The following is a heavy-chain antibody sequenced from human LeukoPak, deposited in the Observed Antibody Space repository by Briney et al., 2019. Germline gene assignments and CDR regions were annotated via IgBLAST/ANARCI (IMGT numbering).Heavy chain of an antibody. CDR1: GGSFSGYY. V-gene: IGHV4-34*01. J-gene: IGHJ3*02. D-gene: IGHD3-9*01. CDR2: INHSGST. CDR3: ARGRRSRLRYFDWLTSAFDI. Sequence: KPAETLTLTCAVYGGSFSGYYWSWIRQPPGKGLERIGEINHSGSTNYNPSLKSRVTISVETSKNQFSLKRSSVTAADTAVYYCARGRRSRLRYFDWLTSAFDIWGQGTMVTVSS.